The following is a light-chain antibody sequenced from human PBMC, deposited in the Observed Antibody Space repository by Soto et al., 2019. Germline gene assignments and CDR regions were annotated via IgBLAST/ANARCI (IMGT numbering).Light chain of an antibody. CDR3: QQYYTPPLT. V-gene: IGKV4-1*01. CDR1: HNNNNY. Sequence: DIVMTQSPDSLAVSLGERATINCKSSHNNNNYLSWYQQKPGQPPKLLIYWASTRESGVPDRFSGSGSGTDFTLTISSLQAEDVAVYYCQQYYTPPLTFGGGTKVEIK. J-gene: IGKJ4*01. CDR2: WAS.